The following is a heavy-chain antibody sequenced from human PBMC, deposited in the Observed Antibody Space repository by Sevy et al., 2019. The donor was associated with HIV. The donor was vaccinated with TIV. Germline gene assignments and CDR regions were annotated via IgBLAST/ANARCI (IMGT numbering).Heavy chain of an antibody. V-gene: IGHV1-18*01. J-gene: IGHJ4*02. CDR2: ISPHNGDT. Sequence: ASVKVSCKVSGYTFSTYRIMWVRQARGQGLEWMGWISPHNGDTNYAQNFQGRVTMITDTSTTTAHMELGSLRSDDTAVYYCARAYCSGGSCYSLAYWGQGTQVTVSS. D-gene: IGHD2-15*01. CDR1: GYTFSTYR. CDR3: ARAYCSGGSCYSLAY.